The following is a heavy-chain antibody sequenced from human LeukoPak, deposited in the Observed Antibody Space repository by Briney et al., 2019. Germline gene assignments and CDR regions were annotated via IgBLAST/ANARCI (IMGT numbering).Heavy chain of an antibody. V-gene: IGHV4-4*02. CDR2: IYHSGST. Sequence: GSLRLSCAASGFTFSSYAMSWVRQAPGKGLEWIGEIYHSGSTNYNPSLKSRVTISVDKSKNQFSLKLSSVTAADTAVYYCARDLVQVGLWGRGTLVTVSS. D-gene: IGHD6-6*01. J-gene: IGHJ2*01. CDR3: ARDLVQVGL. CDR1: GFTFSSYA.